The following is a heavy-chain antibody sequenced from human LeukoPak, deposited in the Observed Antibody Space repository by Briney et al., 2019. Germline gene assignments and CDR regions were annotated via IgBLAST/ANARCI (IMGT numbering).Heavy chain of an antibody. CDR2: ISGSGGST. J-gene: IGHJ4*02. CDR3: AKYANGGPQDY. V-gene: IGHV3-23*01. CDR1: GFTFSDYV. Sequence: GGSLRLSCAASGFTFSDYVMSWVRQAPGKGLEWVSAISGSGGSTYYGDSVKGWFTISRDNSKNTLYLQMNSLRAEDTAVYYCAKYANGGPQDYWGQGTLVTVSP. D-gene: IGHD2-2*01.